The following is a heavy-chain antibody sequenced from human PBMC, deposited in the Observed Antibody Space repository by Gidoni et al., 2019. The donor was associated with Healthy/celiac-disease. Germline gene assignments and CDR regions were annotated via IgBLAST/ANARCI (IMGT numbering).Heavy chain of an antibody. CDR2: IYYSGST. CDR1: GGSISSSSYY. CDR3: ARVNTMVRGVSLYYYYGMDV. D-gene: IGHD3-10*01. Sequence: QLQLQESGPGLVKPSETLSLTCTVSGGSISSSSYYWGWIRQPPGKGLEWIGSIYYSGSTYYNPSLKSRVTISVDTSKNQFSLKLSSVTAADTAVYYCARVNTMVRGVSLYYYYGMDVWGQGTTVTVSS. V-gene: IGHV4-39*07. J-gene: IGHJ6*02.